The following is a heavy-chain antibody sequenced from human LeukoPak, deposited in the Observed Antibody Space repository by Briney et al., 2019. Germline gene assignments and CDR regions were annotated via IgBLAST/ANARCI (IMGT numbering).Heavy chain of an antibody. D-gene: IGHD3-22*01. J-gene: IGHJ6*03. Sequence: SETLSLTCAVSGGSISSSNWWSWVRQPPGKGLEWIGEIYHSGSTNYNPSLKSRVTISVDKSKNQFSLKLSSVTAADTAVYYCARHANYYDSSGYYYGSVYYYYYMDVWGKGTTVTISS. CDR3: ARHANYYDSSGYYYGSVYYYYYMDV. CDR1: GGSISSSNW. V-gene: IGHV4-4*02. CDR2: IYHSGST.